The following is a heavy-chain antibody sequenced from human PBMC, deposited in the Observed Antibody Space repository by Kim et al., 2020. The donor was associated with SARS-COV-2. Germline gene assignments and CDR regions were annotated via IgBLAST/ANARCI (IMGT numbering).Heavy chain of an antibody. V-gene: IGHV1-69*13. D-gene: IGHD2-21*01. CDR3: ARDSEIAPISGLYYFDY. Sequence: SVKVSCKASGGTFSSYAISWVRQAPGQGLEWMGGIIPIFGTANYAQKFQGRVIFTADESTSTAYLELSSLRSEDTAVYYCARDSEIAPISGLYYFDYWGQGTLVTVSS. CDR2: IIPIFGTA. CDR1: GGTFSSYA. J-gene: IGHJ4*02.